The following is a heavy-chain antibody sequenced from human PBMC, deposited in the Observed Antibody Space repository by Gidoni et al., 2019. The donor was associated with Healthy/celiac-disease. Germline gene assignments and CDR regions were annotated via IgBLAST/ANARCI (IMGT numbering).Heavy chain of an antibody. V-gene: IGHV4-39*07. CDR1: GGSISSSRYY. Sequence: QLQLQESGPGLVKPSETLSLTCTVSGGSISSSRYYWGWIRQPPGKGLEWIGSIYYSGSTYYNPSLKSRVTISVDTSKNQFSLKLSSVTAADTAVYYCAREVYCSGGSCYPNWFDPWGQGTLVTVSS. J-gene: IGHJ5*02. D-gene: IGHD2-15*01. CDR3: AREVYCSGGSCYPNWFDP. CDR2: IYYSGST.